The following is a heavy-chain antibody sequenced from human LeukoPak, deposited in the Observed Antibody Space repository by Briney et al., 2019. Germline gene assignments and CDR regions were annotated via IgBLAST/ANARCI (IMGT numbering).Heavy chain of an antibody. Sequence: GGPLRLSCAASGFTFSSYAMNWVRQAPGKGLEWVSAIGGSGDNTYYADSVKGRFTISRDNSKNTLYLQMNSLRAEDTAVYYCAKEMTTMVRGITGYWGQGTLVTVSS. CDR3: AKEMTTMVRGITGY. CDR1: GFTFSSYA. D-gene: IGHD3-10*01. J-gene: IGHJ4*02. V-gene: IGHV3-23*01. CDR2: IGGSGDNT.